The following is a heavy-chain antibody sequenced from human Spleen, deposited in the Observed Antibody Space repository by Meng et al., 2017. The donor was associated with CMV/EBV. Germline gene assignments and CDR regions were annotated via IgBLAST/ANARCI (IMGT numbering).Heavy chain of an antibody. Sequence: GSLRLSCTVSGGSISSNNYYWGWIRQPPGKGLEWIGNIFYGGSTHYNPSLKSRVTISVDTSKNQFALKLSSVTAADTAVYYCAVWARSSSNSATYYFDYWGQGTLVTVSS. V-gene: IGHV4-39*01. CDR3: AVWARSSSNSATYYFDY. CDR1: GGSISSNNYY. D-gene: IGHD6-6*01. J-gene: IGHJ4*02. CDR2: IFYGGST.